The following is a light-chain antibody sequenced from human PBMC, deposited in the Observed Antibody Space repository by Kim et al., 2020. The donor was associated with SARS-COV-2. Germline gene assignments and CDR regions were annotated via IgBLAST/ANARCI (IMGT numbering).Light chain of an antibody. CDR1: SSNIGAGYD. Sequence: QRVTISCTGNSSNIGAGYDVHWYQQFPGRAPKLLIYGNHNRPSGVPDRFSASMSDTSASLAITGLQAEDEAEYYCQSYDNSLSGYVFGPGTKVTAL. V-gene: IGLV1-40*01. CDR2: GNH. CDR3: QSYDNSLSGYV. J-gene: IGLJ1*01.